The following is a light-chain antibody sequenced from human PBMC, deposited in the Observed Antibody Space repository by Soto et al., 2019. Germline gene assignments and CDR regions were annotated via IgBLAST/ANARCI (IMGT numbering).Light chain of an antibody. CDR3: QVWDGSSNHVV. CDR1: NIGSKS. Sequence: VLPQPPSVSVAPGQTARITCGGNNIGSKSVHWYQQQPGQAPVLVVYDDSDRPSGIPDRFSGSKSGNTATLTISGVGAGDEADYYCQVWDGSSNHVVFGGGTKLTVL. J-gene: IGLJ2*01. V-gene: IGLV3-21*02. CDR2: DDS.